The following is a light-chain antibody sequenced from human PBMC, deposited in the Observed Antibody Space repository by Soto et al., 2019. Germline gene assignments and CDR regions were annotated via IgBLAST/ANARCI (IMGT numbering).Light chain of an antibody. Sequence: DIQMTQSPSSLSASVGDRVTITCQASQDISNYLNWYQQKPGKAPKLLIYDASNLERGVPSRFSGSGAWTDFTFTISSLQPEDIAIYYCQQYANLPITFGQGTRLEIK. CDR2: DAS. CDR3: QQYANLPIT. CDR1: QDISNY. J-gene: IGKJ5*01. V-gene: IGKV1-33*01.